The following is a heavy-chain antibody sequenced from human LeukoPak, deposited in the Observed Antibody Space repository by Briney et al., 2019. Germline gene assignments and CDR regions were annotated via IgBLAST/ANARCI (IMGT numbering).Heavy chain of an antibody. D-gene: IGHD5-24*01. CDR1: GFTFTISA. J-gene: IGHJ4*02. CDR2: IVVGSGNT. Sequence: SVTVSCKSSGFTFTISAVQWVRQARGQRLEWIGWIVVGSGNTNYAQNFQERVAITRDMTTSTAYMELSNLRSEDTAVYYCTADPRWLHLGLYSFDYWGQGTLVTVSS. V-gene: IGHV1-58*01. CDR3: TADPRWLHLGLYSFDY.